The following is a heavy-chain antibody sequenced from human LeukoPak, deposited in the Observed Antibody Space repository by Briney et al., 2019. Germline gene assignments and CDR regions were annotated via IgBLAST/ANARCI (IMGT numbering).Heavy chain of an antibody. D-gene: IGHD3-22*01. V-gene: IGHV4-4*02. CDR1: GGSISSSNW. CDR3: ARYDYYDSSGYY. CDR2: IYHSGST. J-gene: IGHJ4*02. Sequence: TTSETLSLTCAVSGGSISSSNWWSWVRQPPGKGLEWIGEIYHSGSTNYNPSLKSRVTISVDKSKNQFSLKLSSVTAADTAVYYCARYDYYDSSGYYWSQGTLVTVSS.